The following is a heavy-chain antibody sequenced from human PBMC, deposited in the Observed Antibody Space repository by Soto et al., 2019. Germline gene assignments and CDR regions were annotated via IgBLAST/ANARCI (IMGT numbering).Heavy chain of an antibody. CDR3: AKALYGSSSSPIDF. J-gene: IGHJ1*01. Sequence: GGSLRLSCAASGFTFDDYAMHWVRQAPGKGLEWVSYITWNGGYIGYADSVKGRFTISRDNANNSLYLQMNSLKTEDTDFYYCAKALYGSSSSPIDFWGQGTLVAVSS. V-gene: IGHV3-9*01. D-gene: IGHD6-13*01. CDR1: GFTFDDYA. CDR2: ITWNGGYI.